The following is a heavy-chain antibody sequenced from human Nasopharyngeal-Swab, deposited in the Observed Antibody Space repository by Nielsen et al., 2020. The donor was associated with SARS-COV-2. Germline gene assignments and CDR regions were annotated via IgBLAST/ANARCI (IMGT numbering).Heavy chain of an antibody. V-gene: IGHV1-18*01. CDR1: GYTFTSYG. J-gene: IGHJ3*02. D-gene: IGHD3-22*01. Sequence: ASVKVSCKASGYTFTSYGISWVRQAPGQGLEWMGWISAYNGNTNYAQKLQGRVTMTTDTSTSTAYMELSSLRSEDTAVYYCARDSSAFNAFDIWGQGTMVTVSS. CDR2: ISAYNGNT. CDR3: ARDSSAFNAFDI.